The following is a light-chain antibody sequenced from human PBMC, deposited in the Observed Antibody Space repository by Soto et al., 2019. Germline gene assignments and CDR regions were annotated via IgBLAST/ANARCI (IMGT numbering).Light chain of an antibody. V-gene: IGLV2-14*01. J-gene: IGLJ3*02. CDR2: EVS. CDR3: SSYTSGSTLGV. CDR1: SSDVGGYAY. Sequence: QSALTQPASVSGSPGQSITISCTGTSSDVGGYAYVSWYQQYPGKAPKLVISEVSNRPSGISHRFSGSRSGNTASLTISGLQAEDEAHYYCSSYTSGSTLGVFGGGTKLTVL.